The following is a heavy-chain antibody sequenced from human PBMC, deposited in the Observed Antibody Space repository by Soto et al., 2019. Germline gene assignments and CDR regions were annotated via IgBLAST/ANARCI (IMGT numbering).Heavy chain of an antibody. CDR2: IYYSGST. CDR1: GGSISSSSYY. V-gene: IGHV4-39*02. Sequence: SETLSLTCTVSGGSISSSSYYWGWIRQPPGEGLEWIGSIYYSGSTYYNPSLKSRVTISVDTSKNQFSLKLSSVTAADTAVYYCARDLTIFGVVNYYYYYGMDVWGQGTTVTVSS. J-gene: IGHJ6*02. D-gene: IGHD3-3*01. CDR3: ARDLTIFGVVNYYYYYGMDV.